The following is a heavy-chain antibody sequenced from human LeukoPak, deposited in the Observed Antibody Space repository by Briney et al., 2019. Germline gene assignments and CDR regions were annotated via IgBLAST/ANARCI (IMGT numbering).Heavy chain of an antibody. J-gene: IGHJ4*02. Sequence: SETLCLTCAVYGGSFSGYYWSWIRQPPGKGLEWIGEINHSGSTNYNPSLKSRVTISVDTSKNQFSLKLSSVTAADTAVYYCARGGPLPIDYWGQGTLVTVSS. CDR2: INHSGST. CDR3: ARGGPLPIDY. V-gene: IGHV4-34*01. CDR1: GGSFSGYY.